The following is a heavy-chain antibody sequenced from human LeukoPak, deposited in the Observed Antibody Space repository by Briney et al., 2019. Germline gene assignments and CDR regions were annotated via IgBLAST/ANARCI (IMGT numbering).Heavy chain of an antibody. V-gene: IGHV4-34*01. CDR2: INHSGST. D-gene: IGHD6-19*01. CDR3: ARLGDSSGPPFDY. Sequence: PSETLSLTCAVYGGSFSGYYWSWIRQPPGKGLEWIGEINHSGSTNYNPSLKSRVTISVDTSKNQFSLKLSSVTAADTAVYYCARLGDSSGPPFDYWGQGTLVTVPS. CDR1: GGSFSGYY. J-gene: IGHJ4*02.